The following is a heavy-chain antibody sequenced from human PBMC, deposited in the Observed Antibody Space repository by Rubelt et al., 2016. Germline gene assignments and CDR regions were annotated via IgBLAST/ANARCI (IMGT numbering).Heavy chain of an antibody. CDR3: ARDGGYSYGYGAVERFGY. J-gene: IGHJ4*02. CDR2: IWYDGSNK. V-gene: IGHV3-33*01. CDR1: SYG. D-gene: IGHD5-18*01. Sequence: SYGMHWVRQAPGKGLEWVAVIWYDGSNKYYADSVKGRFTISRDNAKNSLYLHMNNLRDEDTAVYYCARDGGYSYGYGAVERFGYWGQGTLVTVSS.